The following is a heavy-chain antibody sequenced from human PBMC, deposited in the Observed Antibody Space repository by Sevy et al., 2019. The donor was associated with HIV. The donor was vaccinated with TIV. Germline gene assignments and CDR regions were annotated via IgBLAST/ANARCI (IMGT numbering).Heavy chain of an antibody. J-gene: IGHJ4*02. CDR1: GFTFSSYA. CDR2: RSGSGGST. V-gene: IGHV3-23*01. Sequence: GGSLRLSCAASGFTFSSYAMSWVRRAPGKGLEWVSVRSGSGGSTDYADSVKGRFTISRDNSKNTLYLQMNSLRAEDTAVYYCATELATYYYDSSGYYSDYWGQGTLVTVSS. D-gene: IGHD3-22*01. CDR3: ATELATYYYDSSGYYSDY.